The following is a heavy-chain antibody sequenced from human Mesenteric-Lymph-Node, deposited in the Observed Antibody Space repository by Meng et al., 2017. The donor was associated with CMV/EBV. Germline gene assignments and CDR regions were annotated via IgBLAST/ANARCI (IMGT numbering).Heavy chain of an antibody. D-gene: IGHD2-15*01. J-gene: IGHJ4*02. CDR1: GYTFTDYY. V-gene: IGHV1-2*02. CDR2: INPDNGGR. CDR3: ARQFCSGGDCYSFFDY. Sequence: ASVKVSCKASGYTFTDYYIHWVRHVPGQGLEWMAWINPDNGGRNFAQKFQARVTVTRDTSISTAYMELSRLRSDDTAVYYCARQFCSGGDCYSFFDYWGQGTQVTVSS.